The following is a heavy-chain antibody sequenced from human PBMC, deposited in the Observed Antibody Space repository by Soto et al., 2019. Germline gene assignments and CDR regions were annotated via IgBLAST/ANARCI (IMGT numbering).Heavy chain of an antibody. D-gene: IGHD6-6*01. CDR2: IGGGGGT. CDR3: AKGRIGARDGMDV. J-gene: IGHJ6*04. Sequence: EMQVLESGGGLVQPGGSLRLSCAASGFTFSNCAMAWVRQAPGRGLEWVSTIGGGGGTYYAESVKGRFTISRDKSKNPLYLQINRLRGEDKAVYYCAKGRIGARDGMDVWGEGTTVTVTS. V-gene: IGHV3-23*01. CDR1: GFTFSNCA.